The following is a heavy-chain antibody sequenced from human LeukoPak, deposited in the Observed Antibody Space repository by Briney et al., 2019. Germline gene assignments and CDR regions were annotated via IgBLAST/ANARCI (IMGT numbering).Heavy chain of an antibody. CDR2: IYCSGST. Sequence: SETLSLTCTVSGGSISSGDYYWSWIRQPPGKGLEWIGYIYCSGSTYYNPSLKSRVTISVDTSKNQFSLKLSSVTAADTAVYYCARGGLCSSTSCHISWFDPWGQGTLVTVSS. J-gene: IGHJ5*02. D-gene: IGHD2-2*01. V-gene: IGHV4-30-4*08. CDR1: GGSISSGDYY. CDR3: ARGGLCSSTSCHISWFDP.